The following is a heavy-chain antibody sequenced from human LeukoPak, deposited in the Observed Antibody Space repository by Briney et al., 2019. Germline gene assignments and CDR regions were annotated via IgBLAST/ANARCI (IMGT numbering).Heavy chain of an antibody. D-gene: IGHD3-16*02. CDR1: GFTFSSYG. CDR3: AKAFYDYVWGSYRYTDY. V-gene: IGHV3-30*02. Sequence: GGSLRLSCAASGFTFSSYGMHWVRQAPGKGLEWVAFIRYDGSNKYYADSVKGRFTISRDNSKNTLYLQMNSLRAEDTAVYYCAKAFYDYVWGSYRYTDYWSQGTLVTVSS. CDR2: IRYDGSNK. J-gene: IGHJ4*02.